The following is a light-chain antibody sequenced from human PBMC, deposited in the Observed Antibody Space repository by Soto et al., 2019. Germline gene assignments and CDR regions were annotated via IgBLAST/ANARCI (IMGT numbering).Light chain of an antibody. J-gene: IGKJ4*01. Sequence: EKVMTQSPATLSVSPGESATLSCRASQSVNRNLAWYQQKPGQTPRLLIYGASTRAAGVPVRFSGSGSGTDLNLTISSLQSEDFAIYYCQQYGNSPLTFGG. V-gene: IGKV3-15*01. CDR3: QQYGNSPLT. CDR1: QSVNRN. CDR2: GAS.